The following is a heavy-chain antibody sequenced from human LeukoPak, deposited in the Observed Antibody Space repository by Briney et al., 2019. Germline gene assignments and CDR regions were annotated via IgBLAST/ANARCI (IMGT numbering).Heavy chain of an antibody. CDR2: ISSSSSTI. CDR3: ASGRYSTRLHYFDY. CDR1: GFTFSSYS. J-gene: IGHJ4*02. Sequence: VGSLRLSCAASGFTFSSYSMNWVRQAPGKGLEWVSYISSSSSTIYYADSVKGRFTISRDNAKNSLYLQMNSLRAEDTAVYYCASGRYSTRLHYFDYWGQGTLVTVSS. V-gene: IGHV3-48*01. D-gene: IGHD2-2*01.